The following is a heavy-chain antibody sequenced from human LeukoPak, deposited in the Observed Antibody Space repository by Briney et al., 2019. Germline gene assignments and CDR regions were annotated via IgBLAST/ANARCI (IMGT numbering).Heavy chain of an antibody. CDR3: ARSGLVPAAIRVDY. J-gene: IGHJ4*02. CDR1: GFTFSSYW. D-gene: IGHD2-2*02. Sequence: GGSLRLSCAASGFTFSSYWMSWVRQAPGKGLEWVANIKQDRSEKYYVDSVKGRFTISRDNAKNSLYLQMNSLRAEDTAVYYCARSGLVPAAIRVDYWGQGTLVTVSS. V-gene: IGHV3-7*01. CDR2: IKQDRSEK.